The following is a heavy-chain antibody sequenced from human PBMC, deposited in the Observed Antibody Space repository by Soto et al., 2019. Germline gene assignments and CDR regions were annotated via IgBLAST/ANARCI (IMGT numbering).Heavy chain of an antibody. CDR1: GYTFTSYG. V-gene: IGHV1-18*01. CDR3: PRDPHDYGDYLKVGFDNW. D-gene: IGHD4-17*01. Sequence: GASVKVSCKASGYTFTSYGISWVRQAPGQGLEWMGWISAYNGNTNYAQNLQRSVTLTTDASTSTAYMELKSLTSDDTAVYYRPRDPHDYGDYLKVGFDNW. J-gene: IGHJ5*01. CDR2: ISAYNGNT.